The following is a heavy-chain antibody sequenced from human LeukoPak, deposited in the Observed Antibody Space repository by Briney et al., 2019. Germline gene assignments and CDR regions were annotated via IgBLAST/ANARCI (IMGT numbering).Heavy chain of an antibody. Sequence: ASVKVSCKVSGYTLTELSMHWVRQAPGKGLEWMGGFDPEDGETIYAQKFQGRVTMTEDTSTDTAYMELSSLRSEDTAVYYCATPPITGTPRNYKRVREVDIWGQGTMVTVSS. CDR3: ATPPITGTPRNYKRVREVDI. V-gene: IGHV1-24*01. CDR1: GYTLTELS. D-gene: IGHD1-7*01. CDR2: FDPEDGET. J-gene: IGHJ3*02.